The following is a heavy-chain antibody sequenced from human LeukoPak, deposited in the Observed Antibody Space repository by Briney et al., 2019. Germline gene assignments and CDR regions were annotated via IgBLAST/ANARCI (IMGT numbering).Heavy chain of an antibody. CDR2: INHSGST. J-gene: IGHJ4*02. D-gene: IGHD2-2*01. Sequence: SETLSLTCAVYGGSFSGYYWSWIRQPPGKGLEWIGEINHSGSTNYNPSLKSRVTISVDTSKNQFSPKLSSVTAADTAVYYCARETKGDCSSTSCPLFDYWGQGTLVTVSS. CDR1: GGSFSGYY. CDR3: ARETKGDCSSTSCPLFDY. V-gene: IGHV4-34*01.